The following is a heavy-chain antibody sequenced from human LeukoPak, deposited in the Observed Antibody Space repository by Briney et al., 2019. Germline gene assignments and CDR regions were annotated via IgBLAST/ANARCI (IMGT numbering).Heavy chain of an antibody. Sequence: SETLSLTCTVSGGSISSYYWSWIRQPPGKGLEWIGHIYYSGSTNSNPSLKSRVTISVDTSKNQFSLKLRSVTAADTAVYYCARGEYDSSGYWDWYFDLWGRGTLVTVSS. V-gene: IGHV4-59*01. D-gene: IGHD3-22*01. CDR1: GGSISSYY. CDR2: IYYSGST. CDR3: ARGEYDSSGYWDWYFDL. J-gene: IGHJ2*01.